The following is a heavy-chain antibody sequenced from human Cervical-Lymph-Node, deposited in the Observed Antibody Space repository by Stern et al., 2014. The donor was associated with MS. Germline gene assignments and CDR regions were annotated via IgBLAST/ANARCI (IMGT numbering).Heavy chain of an antibody. D-gene: IGHD5-24*01. Sequence: VQLLESGAEVKKPGASVKVSCKASGGTFTSYTINWVRQAPGQGLEWMGGIIPAFNTASYAQKFQGRVTITADASTNTAYMELSSLRSDDTAVYYCAGEMATNLFDYWGQGTLVTVSS. J-gene: IGHJ4*02. CDR3: AGEMATNLFDY. CDR1: GGTFTSYT. V-gene: IGHV1-69*01. CDR2: IIPAFNTA.